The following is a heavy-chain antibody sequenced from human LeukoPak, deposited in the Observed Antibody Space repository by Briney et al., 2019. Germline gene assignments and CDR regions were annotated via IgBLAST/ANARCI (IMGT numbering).Heavy chain of an antibody. CDR1: GFTFTKCA. CDR3: AGNRNSDWYSPLDY. V-gene: IGHV3-23*01. CDR2: ITATGDTA. J-gene: IGHJ4*02. Sequence: GGSLRLSCVASGFTFTKCAMSWIRQAPGKGLEWVAIITATGDTAYYADSVKGRFTISRDNSRNTVYMQMDSLRAEDTAIYYCAGNRNSDWYSPLDYWGQGSQVTVSP. D-gene: IGHD6-19*01.